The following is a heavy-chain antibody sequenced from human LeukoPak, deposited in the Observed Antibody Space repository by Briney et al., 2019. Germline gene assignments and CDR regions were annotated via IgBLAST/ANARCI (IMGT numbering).Heavy chain of an antibody. V-gene: IGHV3-23*01. D-gene: IGHD4-17*01. CDR2: IGGSGGST. Sequence: GESLKISCAASGFTFSSYAMGWVRQAPRKGLEWVSGIGGSGGSTYYADSVKGRFTISRDNSKNTLYLQMNSLRAEDTAVYYCAKRITVTYFNDYWGQGTLVTVSS. CDR1: GFTFSSYA. CDR3: AKRITVTYFNDY. J-gene: IGHJ4*02.